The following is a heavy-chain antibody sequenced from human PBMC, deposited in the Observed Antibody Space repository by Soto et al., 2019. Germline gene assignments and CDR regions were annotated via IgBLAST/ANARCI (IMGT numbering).Heavy chain of an antibody. D-gene: IGHD3-16*01. CDR3: ARGVDGGYDF. CDR1: GYTFASLD. Sequence: QVQLVQSGAEVKKPGASVKVSCKASGYTFASLDINWVRQTTGQGREWMGWMSPNSGYTDYAQKFQGIVTMTRDTSINTVYMELSSVKSEDSAIYYCARGVDGGYDFWGQGALVTVSS. CDR2: MSPNSGYT. J-gene: IGHJ4*02. V-gene: IGHV1-8*01.